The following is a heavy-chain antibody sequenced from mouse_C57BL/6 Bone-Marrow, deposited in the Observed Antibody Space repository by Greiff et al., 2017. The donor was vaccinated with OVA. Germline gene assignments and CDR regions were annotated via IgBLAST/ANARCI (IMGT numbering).Heavy chain of an antibody. J-gene: IGHJ1*03. CDR2: IYPGSGNT. D-gene: IGHD1-1*01. CDR1: GYTFTDYY. V-gene: IGHV1-76*01. Sequence: QVQLQQSGAELVRPGASVKLSCKASGYTFTDYYINWVKQRPGQGLEWIARIYPGSGNTYYNEKFKGKATLTAEKSSSTAYMQLSSLTSEDSAVYFCARGSFYGSKYFDVWGTGTTVTVSS. CDR3: ARGSFYGSKYFDV.